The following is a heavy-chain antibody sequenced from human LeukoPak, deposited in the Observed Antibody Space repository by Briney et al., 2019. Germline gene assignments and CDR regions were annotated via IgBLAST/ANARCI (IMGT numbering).Heavy chain of an antibody. J-gene: IGHJ6*03. Sequence: GGSLRLSCAASGFTCSSYSMNWVRQAPGKGLEWVSSITSSSTYIYYADSVKGRFTISRDNAKNSLYLQMNSLRAEDTAVYYCARSISWERRGKDYMDVWGKGTTVTVSS. D-gene: IGHD1-1*01. CDR1: GFTCSSYS. CDR3: ARSISWERRGKDYMDV. V-gene: IGHV3-21*01. CDR2: ITSSSTYI.